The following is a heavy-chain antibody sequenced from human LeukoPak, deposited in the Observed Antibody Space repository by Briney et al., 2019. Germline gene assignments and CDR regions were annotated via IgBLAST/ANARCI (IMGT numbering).Heavy chain of an antibody. CDR3: ARDYSSSLDY. J-gene: IGHJ4*02. Sequence: QSGGALRISSRAAGFAFSNYGMPWVRQAPGKGLEWVAVIWYDGSNKYYADSVKGRFTISRDNSKNTLYLQMNSLRAEDTAVYYCARDYSSSLDYWGQGTLVTVSS. CDR2: IWYDGSNK. CDR1: GFAFSNYG. D-gene: IGHD6-13*01. V-gene: IGHV3-33*01.